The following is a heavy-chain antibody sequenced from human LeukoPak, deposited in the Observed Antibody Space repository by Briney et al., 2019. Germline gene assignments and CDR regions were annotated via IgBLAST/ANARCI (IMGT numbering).Heavy chain of an antibody. J-gene: IGHJ4*02. Sequence: GGSLRLSCAAPGFTVSSNYMSWVRQAPGKGLEWVSVIYSGGSTYYADSVKGRFTISRDNSKNTLYLQMNSLRAEDTAVYYCAREVVYVRYYDSSGYLDHWGQGTLVTVSS. D-gene: IGHD3-22*01. CDR2: IYSGGST. V-gene: IGHV3-66*02. CDR3: AREVVYVRYYDSSGYLDH. CDR1: GFTVSSNY.